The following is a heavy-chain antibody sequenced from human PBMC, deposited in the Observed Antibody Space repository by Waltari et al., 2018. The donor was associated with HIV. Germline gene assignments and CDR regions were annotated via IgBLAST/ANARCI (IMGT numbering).Heavy chain of an antibody. CDR1: GFTFSSYS. J-gene: IGHJ6*02. CDR3: ARDSDSGTTVTTSNFAYYYYGMDV. CDR2: ISSSSSYI. Sequence: EVQLVESGGGLVKPGGSLRLSCAASGFTFSSYSMNWVRQAPGKGLEWVSSISSSSSYIYYADSVKGRFTISRDNAKNSLYLQMNSLRAEDTAVYYCARDSDSGTTVTTSNFAYYYYGMDVWGQGTTVTVSS. V-gene: IGHV3-21*01. D-gene: IGHD4-17*01.